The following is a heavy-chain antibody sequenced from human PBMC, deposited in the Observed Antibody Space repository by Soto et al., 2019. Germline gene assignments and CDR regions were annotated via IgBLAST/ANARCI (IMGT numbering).Heavy chain of an antibody. Sequence: EVDLFESGGGLAQPGGSRRLYCAASGFSFSVFAMTWVRQAPGKGLEWVSRISGSGGSTYYADSVKGRFTISRDNSKNMLYLQMNSLRGEDTAVYYCAKDWSGGASDVWGQGTRVIVS. CDR1: GFSFSVFA. CDR3: AKDWSGGASDV. J-gene: IGHJ3*01. D-gene: IGHD3-16*01. V-gene: IGHV3-23*01. CDR2: ISGSGGST.